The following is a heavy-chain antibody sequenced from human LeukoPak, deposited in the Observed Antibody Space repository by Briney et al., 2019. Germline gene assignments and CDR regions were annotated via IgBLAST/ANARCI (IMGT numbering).Heavy chain of an antibody. CDR3: ARRRPMAEFDY. D-gene: IGHD6-25*01. CDR2: INHSGST. Sequence: SETLSLTCAVYGGSFSGYYWSWIRQPPGKGLEWIGEINHSGSTNYNPSLKSRVTISVDTPKNQFSLKLSSVTAADTAVYYCARRRPMAEFDYWGQGTLVTVSS. CDR1: GGSFSGYY. V-gene: IGHV4-34*01. J-gene: IGHJ4*02.